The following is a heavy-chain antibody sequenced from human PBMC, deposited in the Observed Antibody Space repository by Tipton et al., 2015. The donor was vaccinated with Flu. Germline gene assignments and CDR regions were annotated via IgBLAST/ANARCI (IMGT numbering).Heavy chain of an antibody. CDR3: ARRDYSNYVSEPKSWFDP. Sequence: TLSLTCSVSGESMGINYYWGWIRQPPGEGLEWIGNIHRSGNTYHNPSLRSRVTLSVDSSRNQFSLRLSSVTAADTAVYYCARRDYSNYVSEPKSWFDPGARESWSPSPQ. J-gene: IGHJ5*02. CDR2: IHRSGNT. CDR1: GESMGINYY. D-gene: IGHD4-11*01. V-gene: IGHV4-38-2*01.